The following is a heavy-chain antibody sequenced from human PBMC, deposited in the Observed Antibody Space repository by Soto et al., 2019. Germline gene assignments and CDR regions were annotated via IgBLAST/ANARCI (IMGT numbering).Heavy chain of an antibody. CDR2: VYYTGTT. CDR1: GGSIDSYY. D-gene: IGHD3-22*01. V-gene: IGHV4-59*08. Sequence: QVQLQESGPGLVKPSETLSLTCTVSGGSIDSYYWTWIRQPPGKGLEWIGYVYYTGTTTYSPSLKSRVTISVDTSMNQISLTLSSVTAADTAFYYCARLGGYYQSLDTWGQGTLVTVSS. J-gene: IGHJ5*02. CDR3: ARLGGYYQSLDT.